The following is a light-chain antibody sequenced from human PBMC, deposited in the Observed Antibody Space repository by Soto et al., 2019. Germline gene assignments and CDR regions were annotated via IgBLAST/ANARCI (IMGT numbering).Light chain of an antibody. CDR3: GTWDSSLSAGR. CDR2: ENN. Sequence: QSVLTQPPSVSAAPGQTVTISCSGSSSNIGNNYVSWYQQLPGTAPRLLIYENNKRPSGIPDRFSGSKSGTSATLGITGLQTGDEADYYCGTWDSSLSAGRFGGGTKLTVL. J-gene: IGLJ3*02. V-gene: IGLV1-51*02. CDR1: SSNIGNNY.